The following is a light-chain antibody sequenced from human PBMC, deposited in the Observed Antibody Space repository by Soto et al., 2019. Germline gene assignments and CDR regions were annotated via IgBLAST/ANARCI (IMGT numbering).Light chain of an antibody. CDR1: QRVNSNY. J-gene: IGKJ4*01. Sequence: DIFLTQSPGTLSVSPGERVTLSCRASQRVNSNYLAWYQQKPGQAPRLLIYDASSRATGIPDRFSGGGSGTDFTLTISRLEPEDFAVYYCQQFSSYPLTFGGGTKVDIK. CDR3: QQFSSYPLT. CDR2: DAS. V-gene: IGKV3-20*01.